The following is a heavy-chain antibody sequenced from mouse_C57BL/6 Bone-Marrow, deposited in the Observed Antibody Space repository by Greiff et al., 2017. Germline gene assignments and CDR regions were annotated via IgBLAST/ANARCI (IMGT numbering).Heavy chain of an antibody. Sequence: VQLQQPGAELVKPGASVKLSCKASGYTFTSYWMQWVKQRPGQGLEWLGEIDPSDSYTNYNQKFKGKATLTVDTSSSTAYMQLSSLTSEDSAVYYCAKHPMDYWGQGTSVTVSS. J-gene: IGHJ4*01. CDR3: AKHPMDY. CDR2: IDPSDSYT. CDR1: GYTFTSYW. V-gene: IGHV1-50*01.